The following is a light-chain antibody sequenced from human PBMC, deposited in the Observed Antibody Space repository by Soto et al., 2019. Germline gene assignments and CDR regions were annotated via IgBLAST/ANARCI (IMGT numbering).Light chain of an antibody. CDR1: SSDVGGFEY. J-gene: IGLJ1*01. V-gene: IGLV2-14*01. CDR3: GSITRSSTSV. Sequence: QSVLSQPASVSGSPGQSITISCTGTSSDVGGFEYVSWYQHQPGKAPKLIIYDVTKRPSEVSNRFSGSKSGNTASLTISGIQAEDEGDYYCGSITRSSTSVFGTGTKLTVL. CDR2: DVT.